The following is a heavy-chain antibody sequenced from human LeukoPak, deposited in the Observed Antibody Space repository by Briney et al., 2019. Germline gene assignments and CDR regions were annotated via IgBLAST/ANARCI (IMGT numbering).Heavy chain of an antibody. V-gene: IGHV4-38-2*02. D-gene: IGHD3-22*01. Sequence: PSETLSLTCTVSGYSISSGYYWGWIRQPPGKGLEWIGSIYHSGSTYYNPSLKSRVTISGDTSKNQLSLKLSSVTAADTAVYYCARDYYDSSGSFDYWGQGTLVTVSS. CDR3: ARDYYDSSGSFDY. CDR2: IYHSGST. J-gene: IGHJ4*02. CDR1: GYSISSGYY.